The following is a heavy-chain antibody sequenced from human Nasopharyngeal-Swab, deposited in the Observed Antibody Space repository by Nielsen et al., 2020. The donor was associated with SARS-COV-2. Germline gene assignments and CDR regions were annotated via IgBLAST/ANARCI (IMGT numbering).Heavy chain of an antibody. V-gene: IGHV3-33*01. D-gene: IGHD3-22*01. Sequence: GGSLRLSCAASGFTFSSYGMHWVRQAPGKGLEWVAVIWYDGSNKYYADSVKGRLTISRDNSKNTLYLQMNSLRAEDTAVYYCARGNYYDSSGYSDAFDIWGQGTMVTVSS. CDR3: ARGNYYDSSGYSDAFDI. J-gene: IGHJ3*02. CDR1: GFTFSSYG. CDR2: IWYDGSNK.